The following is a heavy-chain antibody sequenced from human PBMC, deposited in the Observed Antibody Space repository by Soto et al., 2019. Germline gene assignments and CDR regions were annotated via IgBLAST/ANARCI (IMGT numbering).Heavy chain of an antibody. Sequence: PGGSLRLSCAASGFTFSSYAMSWVRQAPGKGLEWVSAISGSGGSTYYADSVKGRFTISRDNSKNTLYLQMNSLRAEDTAVYYCAKSSAGYSSGWYLTEYYYYYYMDVWGKGTTVTVSS. V-gene: IGHV3-23*01. D-gene: IGHD6-19*01. CDR2: ISGSGGST. J-gene: IGHJ6*03. CDR1: GFTFSSYA. CDR3: AKSSAGYSSGWYLTEYYYYYYMDV.